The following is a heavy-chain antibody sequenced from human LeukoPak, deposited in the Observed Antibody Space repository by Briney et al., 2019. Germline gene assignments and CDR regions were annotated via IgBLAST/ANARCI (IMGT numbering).Heavy chain of an antibody. Sequence: SETLSLTCTVSGVSISSNYWSWIRQPPGKGLEWNGLEWIGYIHANGDTKYNPPLNSRVTISLDSSRSQLSLNLRSLTAADTALYFCAGYDHSNYLAYWGQGILVTFSS. CDR3: AGYDHSNYLAY. D-gene: IGHD4-11*01. V-gene: IGHV4-4*08. CDR2: IHANGDT. J-gene: IGHJ4*02. CDR1: GVSISSNY.